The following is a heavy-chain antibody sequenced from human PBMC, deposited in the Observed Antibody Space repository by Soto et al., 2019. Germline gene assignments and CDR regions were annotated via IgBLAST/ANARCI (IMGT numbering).Heavy chain of an antibody. J-gene: IGHJ6*02. CDR3: AKAVRSGYDLYGMDV. CDR1: GFTFSSYA. CDR2: ISGSGGST. D-gene: IGHD5-12*01. Sequence: GGSLRLSCAASGFTFSSYAMSWVRQAPGKGLEWVSAISGSGGSTYYADSVKGRFTISRDNSKNTLYLQMNSLRAEDTAVYYCAKAVRSGYDLYGMDVWGQGTTVTVSS. V-gene: IGHV3-23*01.